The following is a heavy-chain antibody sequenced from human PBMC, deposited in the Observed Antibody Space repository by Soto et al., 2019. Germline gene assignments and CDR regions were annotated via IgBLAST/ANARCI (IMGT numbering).Heavy chain of an antibody. Sequence: GGSLRLSCAASGFTCSNYDMSWVRQAPGKGLEWVSTVLVGGSTHYPDSVKGRFTISRDNSKNTLFLQMNSLTAGDTAVYYCAKATATGGGAFDIRGQGTMVTVSS. CDR2: VLVGGST. V-gene: IGHV3-23*01. CDR3: AKATATGGGAFDI. J-gene: IGHJ3*02. CDR1: GFTCSNYD. D-gene: IGHD2-8*02.